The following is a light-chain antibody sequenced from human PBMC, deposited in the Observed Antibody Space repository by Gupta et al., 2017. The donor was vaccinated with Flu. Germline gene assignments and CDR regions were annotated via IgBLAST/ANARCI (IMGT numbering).Light chain of an antibody. J-gene: IGLJ1*01. CDR2: DNN. Sequence: QSVLTQPPSVSGAPGQTVTISCTGSTYNIGAGYDVHWYRQLPGTVPKLLMFDNNIRPPGVPDRFSGSKSGTSASLAIAGLQAEDEADYYCQSYDSSLGTSVFGPGTKVSVL. V-gene: IGLV1-40*01. CDR3: QSYDSSLGTSV. CDR1: TYNIGAGYD.